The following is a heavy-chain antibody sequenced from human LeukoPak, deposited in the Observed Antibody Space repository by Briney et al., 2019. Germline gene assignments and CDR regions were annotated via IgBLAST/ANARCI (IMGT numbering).Heavy chain of an antibody. Sequence: ASVKVSFKASGGTFSSYAISWVRQAPGQGLEWMGRIIPILGIANYAQKFQGRVTITADKSTSTAYMELSSLRSEDTTVYYCATETYYYDSSGHLGPRFDPWGQGTLVTVSS. J-gene: IGHJ5*02. CDR2: IIPILGIA. CDR3: ATETYYYDSSGHLGPRFDP. V-gene: IGHV1-69*04. D-gene: IGHD3-22*01. CDR1: GGTFSSYA.